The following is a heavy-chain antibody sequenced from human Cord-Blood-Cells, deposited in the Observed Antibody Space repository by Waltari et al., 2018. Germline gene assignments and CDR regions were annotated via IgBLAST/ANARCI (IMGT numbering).Heavy chain of an antibody. J-gene: IGHJ3*02. CDR1: EGTFRSYA. CDR3: ARDRNDMRGYYYDACDI. CDR2: IIANFGTA. D-gene: IGHD3-22*01. Sequence: QVPLVQSGAEVKKPGSSVKVSCKAYEGTFRSYAISWVRQAPGQGLEWMGGIIANFGTANCAQKFKCRVTITADEATSTAYREPSSLSFEETAVYYCARDRNDMRGYYYDACDIWGQGTMVTVAS. V-gene: IGHV1-69*01.